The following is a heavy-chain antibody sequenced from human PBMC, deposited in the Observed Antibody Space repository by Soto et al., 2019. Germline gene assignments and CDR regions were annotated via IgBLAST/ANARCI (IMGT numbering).Heavy chain of an antibody. Sequence: SETLSLTCTVSGDSISKYYWSWIRQPPGKGLEWIGYIYYSESPSYSETTSYNPSLKSRVTISVDTANNQFSLRLTSVTAADTAVYYCARGWFWSGSFNWFDPWGQGTLVTVSS. V-gene: IGHV4-59*05. CDR3: ARGWFWSGSFNWFDP. CDR2: IYYSESPSY. J-gene: IGHJ5*02. CDR1: GDSISKYY. D-gene: IGHD3-3*01.